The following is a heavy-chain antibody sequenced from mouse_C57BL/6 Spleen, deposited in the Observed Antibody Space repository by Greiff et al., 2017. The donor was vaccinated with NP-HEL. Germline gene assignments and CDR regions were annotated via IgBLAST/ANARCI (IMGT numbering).Heavy chain of an antibody. CDR3: ARSSIYDGYYTLAY. CDR1: GYTFTSYW. D-gene: IGHD2-3*01. V-gene: IGHV1-52*01. J-gene: IGHJ3*01. CDR2: IDPSDSET. Sequence: QVQLQQPGAELVRPGSSVKLSCKASGYTFTSYWMHWVKQRPIQGLEWIGNIDPSDSETHYNQKFKDKATLTVDKSSSTAYMQLSSLTSKDSAVYYCARSSIYDGYYTLAYWGQGTLVTVSA.